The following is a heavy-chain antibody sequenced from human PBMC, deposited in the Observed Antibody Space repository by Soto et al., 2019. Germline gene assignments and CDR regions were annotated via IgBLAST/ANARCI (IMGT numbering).Heavy chain of an antibody. CDR1: GGSFSGYY. CDR3: ARDPAAPSGYWFDP. Sequence: SETLSLTCAVYGGSFSGYYWSWIRQPPGKGLEWIGEINHSGSTNYNPSLKSRVTISVDTSKNQFSLKLSSVTAADTAVYYCARDPAAPSGYWFDPWGQGTLVTVSS. J-gene: IGHJ5*02. CDR2: INHSGST. D-gene: IGHD2-2*01. V-gene: IGHV4-34*01.